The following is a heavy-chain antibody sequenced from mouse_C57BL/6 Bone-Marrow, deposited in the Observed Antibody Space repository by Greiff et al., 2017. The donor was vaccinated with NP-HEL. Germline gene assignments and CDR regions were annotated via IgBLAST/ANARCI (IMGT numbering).Heavy chain of an antibody. J-gene: IGHJ4*01. D-gene: IGHD2-12*01. CDR2: IHPSDSDT. CDR3: AIYGISYFYAMDY. CDR1: GYTFTIYW. V-gene: IGHV1-74*01. Sequence: QVHVKQPGAELVKPGASVKVSCKASGYTFTIYWMHWVKQRPGQGLEWIGRIHPSDSDTNYNQKFKGKATLTVDKSSSTAYMQLSSLTSEDSAVYYCAIYGISYFYAMDYWGQGTSVTVSS.